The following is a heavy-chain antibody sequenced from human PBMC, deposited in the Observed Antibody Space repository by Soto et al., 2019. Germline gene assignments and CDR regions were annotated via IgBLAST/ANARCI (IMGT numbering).Heavy chain of an antibody. V-gene: IGHV3-9*01. J-gene: IGHJ3*02. Sequence: GGSLRLSCVGSVFTFDDHAMHWVRQAPGKGLEWVSGISWISDFIGYADSVKGRFTISRDNAKNSLYLQMNSLRAEDTAVYFCAKGDCSGGSCYFSAFDIWGQGTMVTVSS. D-gene: IGHD2-15*01. CDR2: ISWISDFI. CDR1: VFTFDDHA. CDR3: AKGDCSGGSCYFSAFDI.